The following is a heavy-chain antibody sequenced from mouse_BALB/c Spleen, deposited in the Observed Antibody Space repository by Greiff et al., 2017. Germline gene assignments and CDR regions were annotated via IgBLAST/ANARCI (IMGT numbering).Heavy chain of an antibody. V-gene: IGHV1-15*01. J-gene: IGHJ2*01. CDR2: IDPETGGT. CDR3: TRYYGRDY. D-gene: IGHD1-1*01. Sequence: VKLVESGAELVRPGASVTLSCKASGYTFTDYEMHWVKQTPVHGLEWIGAIDPETGGTAYNQKFKGKATLTADKSSSTAYMELRSLTSEDSAVYYCTRYYGRDYWGQGTTLTVSS. CDR1: GYTFTDYE.